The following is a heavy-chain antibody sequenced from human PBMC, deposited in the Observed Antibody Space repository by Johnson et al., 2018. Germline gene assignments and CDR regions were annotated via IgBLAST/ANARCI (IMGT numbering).Heavy chain of an antibody. D-gene: IGHD1-26*01. CDR1: GFTFSNYA. CDR2: ISGSGGSP. J-gene: IGHJ6*03. Sequence: VQLQESGGGLVQPGGSLRLSCAASGFTFSNYAMTWVRQAPGKGLEWVSVISGSGGSPYYADSVKGRFTISRDNSKNTLYLHMNSLRAEDTAVYYCSKTGSSDLSSFYYDYYMDVGGKGTSVTVSS. CDR3: SKTGSSDLSSFYYDYYMDV. V-gene: IGHV3-23*01.